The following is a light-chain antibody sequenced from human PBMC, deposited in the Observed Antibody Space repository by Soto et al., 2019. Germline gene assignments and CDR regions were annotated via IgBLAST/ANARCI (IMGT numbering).Light chain of an antibody. V-gene: IGLV3-1*01. J-gene: IGLJ2*01. CDR2: QDN. CDR1: KLGDKN. Sequence: SYELTQPPSVSVSPGQTASITCSGDKLGDKNASWYQQKPGQSPVLVIYQDNKRPSGIPERFSGSNSGNTATLTISGTQPMDEADYYCQAWDRTTVVFGGGTKVTVL. CDR3: QAWDRTTVV.